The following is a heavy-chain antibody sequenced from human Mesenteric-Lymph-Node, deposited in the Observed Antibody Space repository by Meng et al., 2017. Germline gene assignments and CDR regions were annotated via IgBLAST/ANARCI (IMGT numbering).Heavy chain of an antibody. CDR1: GFTFSDAW. CDR2: IKSNSDGGTT. Sequence: GESLKISCAASGFTFSDAWMSWVRQAPGKGLEWVGRIKSNSDGGTTDSAAPVKGRFTISRDDSKNTLYLQMNSLKTEDTAVYYCTTVNTGYYGMDVWGQGTTVTVSS. D-gene: IGHD5-18*01. J-gene: IGHJ6*02. V-gene: IGHV3-15*01. CDR3: TTVNTGYYGMDV.